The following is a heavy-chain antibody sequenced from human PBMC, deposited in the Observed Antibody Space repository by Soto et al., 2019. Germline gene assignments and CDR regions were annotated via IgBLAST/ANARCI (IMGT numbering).Heavy chain of an antibody. V-gene: IGHV1-69*01. D-gene: IGHD6-25*01. CDR2: IIPIFGTA. J-gene: IGHJ6*02. Sequence: QVQLVQSGAEVKKPGSSVKVSCKASGGTFSSYAISWVRQAPGQGLEWMGGIIPIFGTANYAQKFQGRVTLTAAESTSTAYVELSGPRSEDTAVYYCARTKYSSLLAAPMDVCGRGTTVTVSS. CDR3: ARTKYSSLLAAPMDV. CDR1: GGTFSSYA.